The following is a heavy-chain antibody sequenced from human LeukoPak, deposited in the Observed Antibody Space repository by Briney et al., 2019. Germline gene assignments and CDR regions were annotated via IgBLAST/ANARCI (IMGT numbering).Heavy chain of an antibody. D-gene: IGHD3-22*01. CDR3: ARFLKNYYDSSGYYSSWYYFDY. CDR1: GGSFSGYY. Sequence: SSETLSLTCAVYGGSFSGYYWSWIRQPPGKGLEWIGEINHSGSTNYNPSLKSRVTISVDTSKNQFSLKLSSVTAADTAVYYCARFLKNYYDSSGYYSSWYYFDYWGQGTLVTVSS. CDR2: INHSGST. V-gene: IGHV4-34*01. J-gene: IGHJ4*02.